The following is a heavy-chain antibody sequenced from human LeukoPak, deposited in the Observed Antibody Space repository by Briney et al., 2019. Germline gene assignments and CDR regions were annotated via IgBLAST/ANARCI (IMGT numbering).Heavy chain of an antibody. V-gene: IGHV4-38-2*01. CDR3: ARSVVTATLGWFDP. CDR2: IYHSGST. Sequence: SETLSFTCAVSGYSISSGYYWGWIRRPPGKGLEWIGNIYHSGSTYYNPSLKSRVTISVDKSKNQFSLKLRSVTAADTAVYYCARSVVTATLGWFDPWGQGTLVTVSS. D-gene: IGHD2-21*02. CDR1: GYSISSGYY. J-gene: IGHJ5*02.